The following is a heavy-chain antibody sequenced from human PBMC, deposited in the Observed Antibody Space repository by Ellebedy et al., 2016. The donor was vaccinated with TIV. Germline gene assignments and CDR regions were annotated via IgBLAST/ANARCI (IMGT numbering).Heavy chain of an antibody. CDR3: AREVLGGQGDMDV. J-gene: IGHJ6*02. Sequence: GESLKISCAASGFTLSRYHLHWVRQAPGKGLEWVALIWYNGRLKYYADSVKGRFTLTRDNSKNMFYLQMNSLRADDTGVYFCAREVLGGQGDMDVWGQGTSVTVSS. V-gene: IGHV3-33*01. D-gene: IGHD3-10*01. CDR1: GFTLSRYH. CDR2: IWYNGRLK.